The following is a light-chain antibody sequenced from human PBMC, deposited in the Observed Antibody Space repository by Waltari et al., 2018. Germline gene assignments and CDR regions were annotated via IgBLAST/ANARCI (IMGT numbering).Light chain of an antibody. CDR3: LQSTYWPPV. CDR1: LGLQSSDGNTY. J-gene: IGKJ1*01. Sequence: DVEMTQSPLPLAVTLGQPAHSPCRSDLGLQSSDGNTYVNWFQVRPGQPPRRLIHNASNRDSGVPDRFSGSGSGTDFTLEISRVEADDVGVYYCLQSTYWPPVFGQGTKVEIK. V-gene: IGKV2-30*01. CDR2: NAS.